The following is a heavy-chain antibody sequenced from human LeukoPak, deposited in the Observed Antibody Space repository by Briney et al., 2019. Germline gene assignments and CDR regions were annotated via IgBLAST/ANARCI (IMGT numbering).Heavy chain of an antibody. J-gene: IGHJ4*02. CDR1: GESFSGYY. CDR2: IHYTGST. V-gene: IGHV4-59*08. CDR3: ARYRRASSNPFSFDY. Sequence: SETLSLTCAVQGESFSGYYWTWIRQPPGKGLEWIGYIHYTGSTDYNPSLKSRVTMSVDTSNDHFSLKLSSVTAADTAVYYCARYRRASSNPFSFDYWGQGTLVTVSS. D-gene: IGHD2/OR15-2a*01.